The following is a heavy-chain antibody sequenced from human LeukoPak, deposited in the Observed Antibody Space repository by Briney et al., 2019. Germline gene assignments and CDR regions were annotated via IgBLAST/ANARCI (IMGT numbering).Heavy chain of an antibody. V-gene: IGHV1-2*02. CDR1: VYTFTVYY. CDR2: MNPNSGGT. J-gene: IGHJ4*02. D-gene: IGHD6-19*01. Sequence: ASVTVSFTASVYTFTVYYSHWVRPAPGQGLEWMGGMNPNSGGTNYAQKLQGRVTITRDTSISTAYIELSRLRSDDTAVDYCARDWEHLASGWPGCFDYWGQGTLVTVSS. CDR3: ARDWEHLASGWPGCFDY.